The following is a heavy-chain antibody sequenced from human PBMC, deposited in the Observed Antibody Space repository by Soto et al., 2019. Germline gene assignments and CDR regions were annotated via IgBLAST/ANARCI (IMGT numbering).Heavy chain of an antibody. J-gene: IGHJ4*02. V-gene: IGHV3-23*01. CDR1: GFTFSSYA. Sequence: EVQLLESGGGVVQPGGSLRLSCAASGFTFSSYAMSWVRQAPGKGLEWVSVISGSGGSTYYADSVKGRFTISRDNSKNTLYLQMNSLRAEDTAVYYCARRTSGWYLDYWGQGTLVTVSS. CDR3: ARRTSGWYLDY. CDR2: ISGSGGST. D-gene: IGHD6-19*01.